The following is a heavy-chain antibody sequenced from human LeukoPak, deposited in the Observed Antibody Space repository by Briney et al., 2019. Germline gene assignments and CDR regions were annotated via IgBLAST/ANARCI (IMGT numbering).Heavy chain of an antibody. CDR3: AKGIYDHYYAMDV. Sequence: GRSLRLSCAASGFTFDDYAMHWVRQAPGKGLEWVSGISWNSGSIGYADPVKGRFIISRDNAKNPLYLQMNSLRAEDTALYYCAKGIYDHYYAMDVWGQGTTVTVSS. CDR2: ISWNSGSI. V-gene: IGHV3-9*01. J-gene: IGHJ6*02. CDR1: GFTFDDYA. D-gene: IGHD2/OR15-2a*01.